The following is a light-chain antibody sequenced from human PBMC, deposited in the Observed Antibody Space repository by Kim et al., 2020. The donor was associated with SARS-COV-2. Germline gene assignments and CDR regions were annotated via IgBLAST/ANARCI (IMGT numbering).Light chain of an antibody. CDR2: GAS. CDR3: QQYNNWPPLT. CDR1: QSVSSN. V-gene: IGKV3-15*01. Sequence: EIVMTLSPATLSMSPGERATLSCRASQSVSSNLAWYQQRPGQAPRLLIYGASTRATGIPARFSGSGSGTEFTLTISSLQSEDFAVYYCQQYNNWPPLTFGGGTKV. J-gene: IGKJ4*01.